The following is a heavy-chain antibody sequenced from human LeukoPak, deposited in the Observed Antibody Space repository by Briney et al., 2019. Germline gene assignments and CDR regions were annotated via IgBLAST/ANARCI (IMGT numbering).Heavy chain of an antibody. J-gene: IGHJ4*02. V-gene: IGHV4-39*07. CDR2: IYYSGNT. Sequence: PSETLSLTCSVSGGSIFSRDYYWGWIRQPPGKGLEWIGTIYYSGNTYYNSSLKSRVTISVGTSNNQFSLELTSVTAADTAVYYCAREHADYDILTGYRRYYFDYWGQGTLVTVSS. CDR1: GGSIFSRDYY. CDR3: AREHADYDILTGYRRYYFDY. D-gene: IGHD3-9*01.